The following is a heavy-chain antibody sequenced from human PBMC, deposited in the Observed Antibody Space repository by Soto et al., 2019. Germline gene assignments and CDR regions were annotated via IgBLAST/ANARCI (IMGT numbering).Heavy chain of an antibody. CDR1: GFTFSSYG. CDR3: AKAALEWVLRYFYMNV. D-gene: IGHD3-3*01. V-gene: IGHV3-23*01. Sequence: EVQLLESGGGLVQPGGSLRLSCAASGFTFSSYGMTWVRQAPGKGLEWVSGISGSGGSTYYAESVKGRFTVSRDNSKNTLYLQMNSLRAEDTAIYFCAKAALEWVLRYFYMNVWGKGTTVTVSS. CDR2: ISGSGGST. J-gene: IGHJ6*03.